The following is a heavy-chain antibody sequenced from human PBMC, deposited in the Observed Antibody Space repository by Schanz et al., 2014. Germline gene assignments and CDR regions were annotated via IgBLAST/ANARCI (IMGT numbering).Heavy chain of an antibody. D-gene: IGHD2-8*02. CDR2: ISYDGNNE. Sequence: VRLVESGGGLVKPGGSLRLSCAASGFTFTNYAMTWVRQAPGKGLEWVAVISYDGNNEDYADSVKGRFSISRDNSQNTLYLQMDSLRPEDTAVYFCAKDTGYCHGGACYCFEYWGLGILVTVSS. CDR1: GFTFTNYA. CDR3: AKDTGYCHGGACYCFEY. J-gene: IGHJ4*02. V-gene: IGHV3-30*18.